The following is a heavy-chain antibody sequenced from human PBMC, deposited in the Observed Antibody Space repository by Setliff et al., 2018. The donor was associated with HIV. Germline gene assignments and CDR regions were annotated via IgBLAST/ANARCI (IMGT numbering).Heavy chain of an antibody. CDR3: ASEAWTSYRSSSGYYYYYMDV. J-gene: IGHJ6*03. V-gene: IGHV4-61*01. CDR2: IYYSGTT. CDR1: GDSVSSASYY. Sequence: SETLSLTCTVSGDSVSSASYYWSWIRQPPGKGLEWIGYIYYSGTTKYNPSLKSRVTISVDTSKNQFSLKLSSVTAADTAVYYCASEAWTSYRSSSGYYYYYMDVWGKGPWSPSP. D-gene: IGHD6-6*01.